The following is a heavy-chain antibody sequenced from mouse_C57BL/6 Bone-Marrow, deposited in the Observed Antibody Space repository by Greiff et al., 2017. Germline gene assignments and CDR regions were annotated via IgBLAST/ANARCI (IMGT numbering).Heavy chain of an antibody. CDR1: GFTFSDYG. CDR2: ISSGSSTI. Sequence: VHLVESGGGLVKPGGSLKLSCAASGFTFSDYGMHWVRQAPEKGLEWVAYISSGSSTIYYADTVKGRFTISRDNAKNTLFLQMPSLRSEDTAMYYCAILYDGYFDYWGQGTTLTVSS. CDR3: AILYDGYFDY. D-gene: IGHD2-3*01. V-gene: IGHV5-17*01. J-gene: IGHJ2*01.